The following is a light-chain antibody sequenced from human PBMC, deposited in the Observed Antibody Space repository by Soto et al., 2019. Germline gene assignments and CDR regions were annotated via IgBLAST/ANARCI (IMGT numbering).Light chain of an antibody. CDR1: QSVRTN. V-gene: IGKV3-15*01. Sequence: EVVLTQSPATLSVSAGGTVTLSCRASQSVRTNVAWYQQIPGQAPRLLVYGASTRATGVPARFTGSGSGIEFSLTISSLLSEDFATYYCLQHNSYPLTFGGGTKVEIK. CDR2: GAS. J-gene: IGKJ4*01. CDR3: LQHNSYPLT.